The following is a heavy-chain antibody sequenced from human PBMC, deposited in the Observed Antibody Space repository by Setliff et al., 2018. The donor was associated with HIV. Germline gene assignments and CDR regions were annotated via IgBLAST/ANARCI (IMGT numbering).Heavy chain of an antibody. Sequence: SETLSLNCAVYGGSFSAYHWSWIRQTPGKGLEWLGEINHSGSTAYNLALESRVSMSIDTSKNQFSLKLTSVTAADTAIYYCARGRDYTGSWFRPFYLDFWGHGNLVTVSS. CDR1: GGSFSAYH. J-gene: IGHJ4*01. CDR2: INHSGST. V-gene: IGHV4-34*01. CDR3: ARGRDYTGSWFRPFYLDF. D-gene: IGHD3-3*01.